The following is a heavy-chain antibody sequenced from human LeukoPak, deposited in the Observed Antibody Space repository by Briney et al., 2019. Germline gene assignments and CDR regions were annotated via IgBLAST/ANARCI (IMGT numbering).Heavy chain of an antibody. V-gene: IGHV4-38-2*01. CDR1: GYSISSGYY. Sequence: PSETLSLTCSFSGYSISSGYYWGWIRQPPGQGLEWIGNIYHSGSTYYNPSLKSRVTISVDTSNKHFSLQLSSLTAADTAVYYCARSRLELGATDCSFDYWGQGILVTVSS. J-gene: IGHJ4*02. D-gene: IGHD1-26*01. CDR3: ARSRLELGATDCSFDY. CDR2: IYHSGST.